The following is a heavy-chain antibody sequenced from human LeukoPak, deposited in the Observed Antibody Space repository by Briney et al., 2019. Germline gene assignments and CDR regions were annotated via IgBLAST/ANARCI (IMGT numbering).Heavy chain of an antibody. V-gene: IGHV3-11*01. CDR3: ARDGLGRYYYDSSGYYFDY. Sequence: GGSLRLPCAASGFTFSDYYMSWIRQAPGKGLEWVSYISSSGSTIYYADSVKGRFTISRDNAKNSLYLQMNSLRAEDTAVYYCARDGLGRYYYDSSGYYFDYWGQGTLVTVSS. CDR2: ISSSGSTI. CDR1: GFTFSDYY. D-gene: IGHD3-22*01. J-gene: IGHJ4*02.